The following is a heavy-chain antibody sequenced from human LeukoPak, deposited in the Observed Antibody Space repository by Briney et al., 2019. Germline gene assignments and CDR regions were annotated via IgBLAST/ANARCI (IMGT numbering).Heavy chain of an antibody. CDR3: ARVFRGAVTSNWFDP. V-gene: IGHV4-59*01. CDR2: ISGSGST. J-gene: IGHJ5*02. Sequence: SETLSLTCTVSGGSINGYYWTWIRQPPGKGLEWIGYISGSGSTNYNPSLKSRLTMSVDSSNSDFSLRLNSVTAADTAVYYCARVFRGAVTSNWFDPWGQGTLVTVSS. CDR1: GGSINGYY. D-gene: IGHD4-17*01.